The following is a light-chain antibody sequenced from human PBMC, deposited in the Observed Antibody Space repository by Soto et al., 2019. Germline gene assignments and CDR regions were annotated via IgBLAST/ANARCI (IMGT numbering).Light chain of an antibody. CDR1: QSVSSSY. CDR3: QQYGSSKT. V-gene: IGKV3-20*01. CDR2: GAS. Sequence: EIVLTQSPGTLSLSPGERATLSCRASQSVSSSYLAWYQQKPGQAPRLLIYGASSRATGIPDRFSGRGSGTDFTLTISSLGPEDFAVYYCQQYGSSKTLGQGTKV. J-gene: IGKJ1*01.